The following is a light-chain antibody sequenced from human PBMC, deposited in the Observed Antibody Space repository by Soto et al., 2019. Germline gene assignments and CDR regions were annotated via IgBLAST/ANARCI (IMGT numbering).Light chain of an antibody. J-gene: IGLJ2*01. V-gene: IGLV2-14*01. CDR1: SSDVGGYNY. Sequence: QSVLTQPPSASGSPGQSITISCTGTSSDVGGYNYVSWYQQHPGKAPKLMIYDVSNRPSGVSNRFSGSKSGNTASLTISGLQAEDEADYYCSSYTSSSIVVFGGGTKVTVL. CDR3: SSYTSSSIVV. CDR2: DVS.